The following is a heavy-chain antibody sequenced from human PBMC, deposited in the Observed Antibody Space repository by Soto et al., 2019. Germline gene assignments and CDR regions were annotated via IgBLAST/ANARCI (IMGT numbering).Heavy chain of an antibody. Sequence: GGSLRLSCAASGFTFSSYGMHWVRQAPGKGLEWVAVIWYDGSNKYYADSVKGRFTISRDNSKNTLYLQMNSLRAEDTAVYYCARGFHLRTGYYDSSGYYRYYFDYWGQGTLVTVSS. V-gene: IGHV3-33*01. J-gene: IGHJ4*02. CDR1: GFTFSSYG. CDR3: ARGFHLRTGYYDSSGYYRYYFDY. CDR2: IWYDGSNK. D-gene: IGHD3-22*01.